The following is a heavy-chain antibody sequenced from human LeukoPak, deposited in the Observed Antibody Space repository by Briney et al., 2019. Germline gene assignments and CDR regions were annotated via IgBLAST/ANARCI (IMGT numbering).Heavy chain of an antibody. CDR2: ISSSSSYI. J-gene: IGHJ4*02. V-gene: IGHV3-21*01. CDR1: GFTFSSYS. D-gene: IGHD3-22*01. Sequence: GGSLRLSCAASGFTFSSYSMNWVRQAPGKGLEWVSSISSSSSYIYYADSVKGRFTISRDNAKNSLYLQMNSLRAEDTAVYYCARGGDGYYDSSGYYYPTSSDYWGQGTLVTVSS. CDR3: ARGGDGYYDSSGYYYPTSSDY.